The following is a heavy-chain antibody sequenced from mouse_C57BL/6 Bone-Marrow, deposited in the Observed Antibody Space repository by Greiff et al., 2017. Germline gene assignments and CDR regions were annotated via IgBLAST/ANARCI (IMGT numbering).Heavy chain of an antibody. CDR3: ARRTTVLYWYFDV. CDR2: ISSGGSYT. Sequence: EVQRVESGGDLVKPGGSLKLSCAASGFTFSSYGMSWVRQTPDKRLEWVATISSGGSYTYYPDSVKGRFTISRDNANNTLYLQMSSLKSEDTAMYYCARRTTVLYWYFDVWGTGTTVTVSS. CDR1: GFTFSSYG. V-gene: IGHV5-6*01. D-gene: IGHD1-1*01. J-gene: IGHJ1*03.